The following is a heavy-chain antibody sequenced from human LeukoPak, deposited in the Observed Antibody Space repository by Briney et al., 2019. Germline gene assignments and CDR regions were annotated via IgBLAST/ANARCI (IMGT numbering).Heavy chain of an antibody. CDR1: AFTFSSYG. CDR3: ARGAILTGYFDY. D-gene: IGHD3-9*01. V-gene: IGHV3-30*02. J-gene: IGHJ4*02. Sequence: PGGSLRLSCAASAFTFSSYGMHWVRQAPGKGLEWVAFNRYDGSNKYYADSVKGRFTISRDNSKNMLFLQMNSLRAEDTAVYYCARGAILTGYFDYWGQGTLVTVSS. CDR2: NRYDGSNK.